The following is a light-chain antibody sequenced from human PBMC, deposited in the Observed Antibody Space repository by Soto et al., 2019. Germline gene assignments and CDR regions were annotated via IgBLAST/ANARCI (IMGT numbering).Light chain of an antibody. CDR3: QQYNSYWT. V-gene: IGKV1-5*01. CDR2: DAS. CDR1: QSLSTW. J-gene: IGKJ1*01. Sequence: IQMTQSPSTLSASVGDRVTITCRASQSLSTWLAWYQQKPGKAPKLLIFDASSLESGVPSRFSGSGSGTEFTLTISSLQPDDFATYYCQQYNSYWTFGQGTKVESK.